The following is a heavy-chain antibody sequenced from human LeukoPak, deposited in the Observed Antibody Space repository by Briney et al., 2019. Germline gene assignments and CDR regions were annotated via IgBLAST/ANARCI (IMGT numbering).Heavy chain of an antibody. V-gene: IGHV3-23*01. D-gene: IGHD1-26*01. CDR1: GFTFSSYG. CDR3: AQRRGVSLPGSYYGYYYYMDV. CDR2: ISGSGGST. Sequence: PGGSLRLSCAASGFTFSSYGMSWVRQAPGKGLEWVSAISGSGGSTYYADSVKGRFTISRDNSKNTLYLQMNSLRAEDTAVYYCAQRRGVSLPGSYYGYYYYMDVWGKGTTVTISS. J-gene: IGHJ6*03.